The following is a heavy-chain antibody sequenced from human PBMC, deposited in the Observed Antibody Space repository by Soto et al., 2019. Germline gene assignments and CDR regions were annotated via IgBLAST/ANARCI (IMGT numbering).Heavy chain of an antibody. CDR1: GFYFNNYG. CDR2: VSKSDYT. Sequence: PWGSMRLSCAVSGFYFNNYGINWVRQAPGKGLEWVSSVSKSDYTYYSDSVKGRFTISRDNAKNSVSLQMNSLRAEDTAVYYCAREDSIIIPAVSDIWGQGTLVTVSS. D-gene: IGHD2-2*01. V-gene: IGHV3-21*01. CDR3: AREDSIIIPAVSDI. J-gene: IGHJ4*02.